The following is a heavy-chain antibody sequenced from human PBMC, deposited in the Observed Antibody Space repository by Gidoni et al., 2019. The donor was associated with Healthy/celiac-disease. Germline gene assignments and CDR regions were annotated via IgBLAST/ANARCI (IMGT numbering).Heavy chain of an antibody. CDR3: AKDMEPFLGTNEGGFDY. J-gene: IGHJ4*02. CDR2: ISWNSGSI. D-gene: IGHD2-8*01. Sequence: EVQLVESGGGLVQPGRSLRLSCAASGFTFDDYAMHWVRQAPGKGLEWVSGISWNSGSIGYADSVKGRFTISRDNAKNSLYLQMNSLRAEDTALYYCAKDMEPFLGTNEGGFDYWGQGTLVTVSS. CDR1: GFTFDDYA. V-gene: IGHV3-9*01.